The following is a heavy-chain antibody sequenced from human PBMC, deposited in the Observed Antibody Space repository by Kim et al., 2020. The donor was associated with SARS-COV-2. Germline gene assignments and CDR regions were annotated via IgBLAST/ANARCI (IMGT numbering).Heavy chain of an antibody. V-gene: IGHV3-73*01. CDR1: GLTLSGSA. Sequence: GGSLRLSCAASGLTLSGSAVHWVHQAPGTGLEWVGRIRSKSNSYETTYGASVEGRFTISRDDSENTAYLQMNSLKTEDTAVYYCARGPPYSDSYWDAFDVWGQGTMVTVSS. CDR3: ARGPPYSDSYWDAFDV. D-gene: IGHD1-26*01. CDR2: IRSKSNSYET. J-gene: IGHJ3*01.